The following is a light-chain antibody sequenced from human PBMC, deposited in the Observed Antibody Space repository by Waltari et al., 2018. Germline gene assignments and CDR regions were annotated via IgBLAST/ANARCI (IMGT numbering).Light chain of an antibody. CDR1: NIGTKS. V-gene: IGLV3-21*04. CDR3: QVWDANNEPGV. CDR2: YDS. J-gene: IGLJ1*01. Sequence: SYVLTQPPSVSVAPGETARITCGGNNIGTKSVHWYQQKPGQAPVLGISYDSDRRSGIPERVSGSNSGNTATLTSSRVEAGDEAEYFCQVWDANNEPGVFGTGTEVTVL.